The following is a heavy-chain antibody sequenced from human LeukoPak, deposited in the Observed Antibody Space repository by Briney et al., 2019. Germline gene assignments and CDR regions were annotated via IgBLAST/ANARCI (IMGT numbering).Heavy chain of an antibody. CDR1: GYSFSNYW. D-gene: IGHD4-17*01. J-gene: IGHJ2*01. V-gene: IGHV5-51*01. Sequence: GESLKISCKGSGYSFSNYWIGWVRQMPGKGLEWMGIIYPGDSDTRYSPSFQGQVTISADKSISTAYLQWSSLKASDTAMYYCARLPWDYGDYPDWYFDLWGRGTLVTVSS. CDR3: ARLPWDYGDYPDWYFDL. CDR2: IYPGDSDT.